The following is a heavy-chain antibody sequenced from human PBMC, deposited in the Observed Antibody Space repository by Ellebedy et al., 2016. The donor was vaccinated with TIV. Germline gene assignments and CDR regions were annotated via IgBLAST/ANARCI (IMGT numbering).Heavy chain of an antibody. Sequence: GESLKISCAASGFTFTSHGIHWVRQAPGKGLEWVAVIWHDGHNKHYAESVKGRFTIARDNSKNTVYLQMNILRAEDTAVYYCARDLHFGDYINYDRDVWGQGTSVTVSS. CDR2: IWHDGHNK. V-gene: IGHV3-33*01. CDR3: ARDLHFGDYINYDRDV. CDR1: GFTFTSHG. D-gene: IGHD4-17*01. J-gene: IGHJ6*02.